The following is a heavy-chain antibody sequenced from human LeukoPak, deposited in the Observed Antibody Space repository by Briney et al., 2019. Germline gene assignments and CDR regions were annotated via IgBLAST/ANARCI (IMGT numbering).Heavy chain of an antibody. J-gene: IGHJ4*02. CDR3: AKVSVATVTTSSFDY. CDR1: GFTFDDYA. V-gene: IGHV3-9*01. CDR2: ISWNSGSI. Sequence: GRSLRLSCAASGFTFDDYAMHWVRQAPGKGLEWVSGISWNSGSIGYADSVRGRFTISRDNAKNSLYLQMNSLRAEDTALYYCAKVSVATVTTSSFDYWGQGTLVTVSS. D-gene: IGHD4-17*01.